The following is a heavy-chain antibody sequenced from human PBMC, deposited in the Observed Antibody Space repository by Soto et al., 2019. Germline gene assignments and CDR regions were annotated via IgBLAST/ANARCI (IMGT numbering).Heavy chain of an antibody. CDR2: ISRGGSTV. D-gene: IGHD4-17*01. J-gene: IGHJ4*02. V-gene: IGHV3-48*02. Sequence: VGSLRLSCAVSDFTFSGYHMNWVRQAPGKGLEWVSYISRGGSTVFYADSVKGRFTISRDDAKRSLYLQMSSLRDEDTAVYYCARRYGDYEGDDYWGQGTLVTVSS. CDR1: DFTFSGYH. CDR3: ARRYGDYEGDDY.